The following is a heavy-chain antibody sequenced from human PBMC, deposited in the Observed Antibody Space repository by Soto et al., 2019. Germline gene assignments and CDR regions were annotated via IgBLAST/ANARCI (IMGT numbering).Heavy chain of an antibody. D-gene: IGHD3-22*01. Sequence: EVQLLESGGGLVQPGGSLRLSCAASGFTFSSYAMSWVRQAPGKGLEWVSAISGSGGSTYYADSVKGRFTISRDNSKNTLYLQMNRLRAEDTAVYYCAKDVIAYYDSSGYYDAFDIWGQGTMVTVSS. CDR1: GFTFSSYA. V-gene: IGHV3-23*01. CDR3: AKDVIAYYDSSGYYDAFDI. J-gene: IGHJ3*02. CDR2: ISGSGGST.